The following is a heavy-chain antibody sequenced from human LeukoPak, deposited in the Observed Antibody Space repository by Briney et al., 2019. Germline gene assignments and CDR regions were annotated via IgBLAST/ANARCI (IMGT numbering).Heavy chain of an antibody. V-gene: IGHV4-34*01. CDR3: ARVGRDGYNISDEDLNDY. CDR2: INHSGST. CDR1: GGSFSGYY. Sequence: SETLSLTCAVYGGSFSGYYWSWIRQPPGKGLEWIGEINHSGSTNYNPSLKSRVTISVDTSKNQFSLKLSSVTAADTAVYYCARVGRDGYNISDEDLNDYWGQGTLVTVSS. J-gene: IGHJ4*02. D-gene: IGHD5-24*01.